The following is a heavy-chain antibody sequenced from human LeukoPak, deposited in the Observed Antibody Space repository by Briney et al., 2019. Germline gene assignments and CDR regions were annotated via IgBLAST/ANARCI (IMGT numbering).Heavy chain of an antibody. D-gene: IGHD2-2*02. CDR3: AKATVYQLLYRGFFDY. CDR2: IIGSGVRP. J-gene: IGHJ4*02. CDR1: GVTFSSYA. V-gene: IGHV3-23*01. Sequence: GGSLRLSCAASGVTFSSYAMSGVRQAPGKGLGWVSAIIGSGVRPYYADSVRGRFTISRDNPKNTLYLQMSSLRAEDTAVYYCAKATVYQLLYRGFFDYWGQGTLVTVSS.